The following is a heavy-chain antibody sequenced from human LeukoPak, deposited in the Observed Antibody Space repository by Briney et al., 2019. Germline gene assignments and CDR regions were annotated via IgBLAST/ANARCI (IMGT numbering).Heavy chain of an antibody. D-gene: IGHD5-24*01. Sequence: PGGSLRLSCAASGFTFSSYGMHWVRQAPGKGLEWVAVILYGGGDKNYADSVKGRFTISRDNSKNTLYLQMNSLRAEDTAVYYCAKDRDRYGYYYFDYWGQGTLVTVSS. CDR1: GFTFSSYG. CDR2: ILYGGGDK. V-gene: IGHV3-30*18. CDR3: AKDRDRYGYYYFDY. J-gene: IGHJ4*02.